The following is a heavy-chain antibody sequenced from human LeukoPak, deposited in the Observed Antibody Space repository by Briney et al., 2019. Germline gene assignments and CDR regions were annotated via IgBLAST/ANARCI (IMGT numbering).Heavy chain of an antibody. J-gene: IGHJ4*02. V-gene: IGHV3-23*01. CDR2: ISGSGGST. CDR3: AKDPFDYDSSGYYYYFDY. Sequence: GGSLRLSCAASGFTFSSYAMSWVRQAPGKGLEWVSAISGSGGSTYYADSVKGRFTISRDNSKNTLYLKMNSLRAEDTAVYYCAKDPFDYDSSGYYYYFDYWGQGTLVTVSS. D-gene: IGHD3-22*01. CDR1: GFTFSSYA.